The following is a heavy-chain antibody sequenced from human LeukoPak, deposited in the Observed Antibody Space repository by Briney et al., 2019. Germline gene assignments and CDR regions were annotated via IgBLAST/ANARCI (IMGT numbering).Heavy chain of an antibody. D-gene: IGHD2-21*01. CDR3: ARDYSSDGFDI. J-gene: IGHJ3*02. CDR2: INPNSGGT. Sequence: ASVKVSCKASGGTFSSYAISWVRQAPGQGLEWMGWINPNSGGTKYAQKFQDRVIMTRDTSISTAYMELSRLRSDDTAVYYCARDYSSDGFDIWGQGTMVTVSS. V-gene: IGHV1-2*02. CDR1: GGTFSSYA.